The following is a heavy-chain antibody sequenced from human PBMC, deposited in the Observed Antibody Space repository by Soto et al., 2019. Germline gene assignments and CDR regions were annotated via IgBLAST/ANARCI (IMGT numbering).Heavy chain of an antibody. CDR2: IGGSGGNR. J-gene: IGHJ4*02. V-gene: IGHV3-23*01. Sequence: EVQLLESGGGLVQPGGSLRLSCAASGFTFNAYAMTWVRQAPGKGLEWVSAIGGSGGNRYYAASVRGRFTISRDNSKDTVDLQMNSLRVEDTAVYYCARVASDYINSVDHWGQGIVVSVSS. CDR3: ARVASDYINSVDH. CDR1: GFTFNAYA. D-gene: IGHD4-4*01.